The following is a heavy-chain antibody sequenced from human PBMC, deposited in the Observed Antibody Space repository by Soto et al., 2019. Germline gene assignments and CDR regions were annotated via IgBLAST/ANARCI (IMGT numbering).Heavy chain of an antibody. CDR3: ARDGNYDSSGYYSNWFDP. Sequence: GGSLRLSCAASGFTVIRNYMSWVRQAPGKGLEWVSVIYSGGSTYYADSVKGRFTISRDNSKNTLYLQMNSLRAEDTAVYYCARDGNYDSSGYYSNWFDPWGQGTLVTVSS. CDR2: IYSGGST. V-gene: IGHV3-53*01. J-gene: IGHJ5*02. CDR1: GFTVIRNY. D-gene: IGHD3-22*01.